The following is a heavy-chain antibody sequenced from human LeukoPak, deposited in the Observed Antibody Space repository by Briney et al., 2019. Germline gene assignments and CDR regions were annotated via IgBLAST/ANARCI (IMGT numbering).Heavy chain of an antibody. J-gene: IGHJ4*02. CDR2: IWYDGSNK. Sequence: GGSLRLSCAASGFTFSSYGMHWVRQAPGKGLEGVAVIWYDGSNKYYADSVKGRFTISRDNSKNTLYLQMNSLRAGDTAVYYCAGGELLYYFDYWGQGTLVTVSS. CDR1: GFTFSSYG. D-gene: IGHD1-26*01. V-gene: IGHV3-33*01. CDR3: AGGELLYYFDY.